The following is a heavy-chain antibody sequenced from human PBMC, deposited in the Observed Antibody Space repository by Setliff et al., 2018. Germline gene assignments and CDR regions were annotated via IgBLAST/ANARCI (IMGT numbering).Heavy chain of an antibody. CDR2: TIPMIGTR. J-gene: IGHJ6*03. CDR3: VREGVDSRSSTDYRYYMDV. Sequence: ASVKVSCKAAGGTFSNYGISWVLQAPGQGLEWMGGTIPMIGTRNYARKFQGRVTIITDESTSTAYMQLTSLGSEDTAVYYCVREGVDSRSSTDYRYYMDVWGKGTTVTVSS. V-gene: IGHV1-69*05. CDR1: GGTFSNYG. D-gene: IGHD3-22*01.